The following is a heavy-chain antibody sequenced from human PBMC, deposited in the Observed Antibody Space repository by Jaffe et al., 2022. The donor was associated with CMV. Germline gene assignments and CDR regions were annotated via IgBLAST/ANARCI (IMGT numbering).Heavy chain of an antibody. D-gene: IGHD3-22*01. CDR1: GYTFTGYY. J-gene: IGHJ4*02. V-gene: IGHV1-2*04. CDR3: ARDGGYYDSSGYYYFDY. CDR2: INPNSGGT. Sequence: QVQLVQSGAEVKKPGASVKVSCKASGYTFTGYYMHWVRQAPGQGLEWMGWINPNSGGTNYAQKFQGWVTMTRDTSISTAYMELSRLRSDDTAVYYCARDGGYYDSSGYYYFDYWGQGTLVTVSS.